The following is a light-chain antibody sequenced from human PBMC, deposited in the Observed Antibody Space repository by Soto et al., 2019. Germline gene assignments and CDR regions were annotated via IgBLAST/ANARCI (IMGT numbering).Light chain of an antibody. V-gene: IGLV2-14*03. CDR3: SSYTSRSFYV. CDR1: SSDVGGYNY. J-gene: IGLJ1*01. CDR2: NDS. Sequence: QSVLTQPASVSGSPGQSITISCTGTSSDVGGYNYVSWYQHHPGKAPKLLIYNDSFRPSGISNRFSGSKSANTASLTISGLQAEDEADYFCSSYTSRSFYVFGTGTKVTVL.